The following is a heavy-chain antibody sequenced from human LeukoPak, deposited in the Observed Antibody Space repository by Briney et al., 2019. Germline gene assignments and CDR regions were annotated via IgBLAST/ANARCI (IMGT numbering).Heavy chain of an antibody. V-gene: IGHV3-21*01. Sequence: SVKGRFTVSRDNAKNSLYLQMNNLRAEDTAVYYCARWGGTYYVAAFDIWGQGTTVTVSS. CDR3: ARWGGTYYVAAFDI. D-gene: IGHD1-26*01. J-gene: IGHJ3*02.